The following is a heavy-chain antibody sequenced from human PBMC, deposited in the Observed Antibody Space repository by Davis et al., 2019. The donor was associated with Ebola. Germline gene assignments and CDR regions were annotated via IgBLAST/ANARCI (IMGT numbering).Heavy chain of an antibody. CDR1: GGSFSDYF. J-gene: IGHJ5*02. V-gene: IGHV4-34*01. CDR2: ISHHNGYT. D-gene: IGHD3-22*01. Sequence: MPGGSLRLSCAVYGGSFSDYFWSWIRQPPQKGLEWIGEISHHNGYTNYNPSLRSRVAISVDSSKNQFSLKLTSVTAADTAVYYCARLSYYYDNSAYSRPYNWFDPWGQGTLVTVSS. CDR3: ARLSYYYDNSAYSRPYNWFDP.